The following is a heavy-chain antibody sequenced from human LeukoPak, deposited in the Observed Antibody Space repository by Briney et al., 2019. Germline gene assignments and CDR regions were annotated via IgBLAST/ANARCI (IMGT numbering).Heavy chain of an antibody. D-gene: IGHD3-3*01. CDR3: ARGVDFWSGSPYFDF. CDR2: IYPGDPET. V-gene: IGHV5-51*01. CDR1: GYSFNSYY. J-gene: IGHJ4*02. Sequence: GESLKISCEASGYSFNSYYIGWVRQMPGKGLEWMGMIYPGDPETRYSPSFQGHVTISLDRSITTAYLRFNNLKASDTAMYYCARGVDFWSGSPYFDFWGQGTLVTVSS.